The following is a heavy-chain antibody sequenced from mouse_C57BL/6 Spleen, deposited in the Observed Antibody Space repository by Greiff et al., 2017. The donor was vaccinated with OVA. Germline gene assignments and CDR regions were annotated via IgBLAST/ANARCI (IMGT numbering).Heavy chain of an antibody. J-gene: IGHJ2*01. D-gene: IGHD1-1*01. CDR3: AREQTTVVAGGYFDY. Sequence: LEESGAELARPGASVKLSCKASGYTFTSYGISWVKQRTGQGLEWIGEIYPRSGNTYYNEKFKGKATLTADKSSSTAYMALRSLTSEDSAVYFCAREQTTVVAGGYFDYWGQGTTLTVSS. CDR1: GYTFTSYG. CDR2: IYPRSGNT. V-gene: IGHV1-81*01.